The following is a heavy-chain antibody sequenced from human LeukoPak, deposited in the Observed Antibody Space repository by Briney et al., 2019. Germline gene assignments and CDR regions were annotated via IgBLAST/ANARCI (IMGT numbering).Heavy chain of an antibody. Sequence: PGGSLRLSCAASGFTFRSYGMHWVRQAPGKGLEWVAVIWNDGSNKYYADSVKGRFTISRDNSKNTLYLQMNSLRAEDTAVYYCARNYYDSSGYYYHDYWGQGTLVTVSS. CDR3: ARNYYDSSGYYYHDY. CDR1: GFTFRSYG. V-gene: IGHV3-33*01. D-gene: IGHD3-22*01. J-gene: IGHJ4*02. CDR2: IWNDGSNK.